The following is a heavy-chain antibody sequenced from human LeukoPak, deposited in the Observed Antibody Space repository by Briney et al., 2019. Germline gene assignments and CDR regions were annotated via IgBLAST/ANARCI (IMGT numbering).Heavy chain of an antibody. D-gene: IGHD5-24*01. J-gene: IGHJ5*02. CDR2: ISGSGDNT. Sequence: GGSLRLSCAVSGFTFSAYAMSWVRQAPGKGLEWVSVISGSGDNTYYADSVKGRFTISRDNFKNTLYLQMNSLRAEDTALYYCTKRPSTDGYNSWGQGTLVTVSS. CDR3: TKRPSTDGYNS. V-gene: IGHV3-23*01. CDR1: GFTFSAYA.